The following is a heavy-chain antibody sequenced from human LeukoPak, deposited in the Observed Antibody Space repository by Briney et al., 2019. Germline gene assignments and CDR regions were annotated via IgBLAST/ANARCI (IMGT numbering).Heavy chain of an antibody. Sequence: GGSLRLSCTASGFTFSAYAMMWVRQAPGKGPEGVSAIRGGGGSAFYADSVKGRFTISRDNSKYTLFLQMNSLRAEDTAVYYCARDPNGDYIGAFDMWGPGTMVTVSS. CDR2: IRGGGGSA. CDR3: ARDPNGDYIGAFDM. D-gene: IGHD4-17*01. V-gene: IGHV3-23*01. CDR1: GFTFSAYA. J-gene: IGHJ3*02.